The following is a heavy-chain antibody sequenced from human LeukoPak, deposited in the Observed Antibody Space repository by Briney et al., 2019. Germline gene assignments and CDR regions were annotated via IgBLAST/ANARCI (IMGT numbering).Heavy chain of an antibody. Sequence: GGSLRLSCVASGFTFSRFWMHWVRQVPGKGLLWVSRITPDGTSTSYADSVKGRFTISRDNSKNTLYLQMNSLRAEDTAVYYCARDPWGYQLLFWFDPWGQGTLVTVSS. CDR1: GFTFSRFW. D-gene: IGHD2-2*01. CDR3: ARDPWGYQLLFWFDP. CDR2: ITPDGTST. J-gene: IGHJ5*02. V-gene: IGHV3-74*01.